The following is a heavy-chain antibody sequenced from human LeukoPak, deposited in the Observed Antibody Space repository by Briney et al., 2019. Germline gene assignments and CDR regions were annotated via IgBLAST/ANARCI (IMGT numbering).Heavy chain of an antibody. J-gene: IGHJ4*02. CDR3: ARRGDTGNYNGLFDY. CDR2: INPKSGGT. D-gene: IGHD3-9*01. CDR1: GYTFTGYY. Sequence: ASVRVSCKASGYTFTGYYMHWVRQAPGQGLEWMGWINPKSGGTKYEQKFQDRVTMTRDTSISTVYMEVSNLRSDDTAVYYCARRGDTGNYNGLFDYWGQGTLVTVSS. V-gene: IGHV1-2*02.